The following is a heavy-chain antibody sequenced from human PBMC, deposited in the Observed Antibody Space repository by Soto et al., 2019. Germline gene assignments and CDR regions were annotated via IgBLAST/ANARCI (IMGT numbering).Heavy chain of an antibody. V-gene: IGHV1-18*04. CDR2: ISAYNGNT. D-gene: IGHD3-22*01. CDR1: GYTFTSYG. J-gene: IGHJ4*02. Sequence: DAVQVTCTSSGYTFTSYGISWVRQAPGQGLEWMGWISAYNGNTNYAQKLQGRVTMTTDTSTSTAYMELRSLRSDDTAVYYCARSYDSSRYQFEDRGQRTLVTVAS. CDR3: ARSYDSSRYQFED.